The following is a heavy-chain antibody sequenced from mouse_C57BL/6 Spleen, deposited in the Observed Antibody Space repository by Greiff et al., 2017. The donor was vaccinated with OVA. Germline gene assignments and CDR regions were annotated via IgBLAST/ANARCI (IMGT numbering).Heavy chain of an antibody. D-gene: IGHD2-4*01. Sequence: EVMLVESGAGLVKPGGSLKLSCAASGFTFSSYAMSWVRQTPEKRLEWVAYISSGGDYIYYADTLKGRITISRDNARNTLYLQMSSLKAEDAAMYYCTAYDYDWNYYAMDYWGQGTSVTVSS. V-gene: IGHV5-9-1*02. CDR1: GFTFSSYA. J-gene: IGHJ4*01. CDR2: ISSGGDYI. CDR3: TAYDYDWNYYAMDY.